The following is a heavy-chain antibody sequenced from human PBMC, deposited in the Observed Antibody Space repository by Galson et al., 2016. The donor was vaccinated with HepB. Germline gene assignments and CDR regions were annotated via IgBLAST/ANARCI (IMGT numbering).Heavy chain of an antibody. CDR3: AKDSARYCSGGSCPECGCDYFDY. CDR2: ISNDGSNK. Sequence: SLRLSCAASGFTFSSYGMHWVRQAPGKGLEWVAVISNDGSNKYYADSVKGRFSISRDNPKHTLYLQMNSLRGDDTAVYYCAKDSARYCSGGSCPECGCDYFDYWGQGTLVTVSS. J-gene: IGHJ4*02. D-gene: IGHD2-15*01. V-gene: IGHV3-30*18. CDR1: GFTFSSYG.